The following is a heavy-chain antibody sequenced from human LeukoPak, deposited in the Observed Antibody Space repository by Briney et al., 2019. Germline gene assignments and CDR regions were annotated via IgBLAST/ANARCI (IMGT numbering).Heavy chain of an antibody. CDR3: AIERDSLIRGVLGAMDV. J-gene: IGHJ6*03. D-gene: IGHD3-10*01. V-gene: IGHV3-53*01. CDR1: EVSDTGNY. Sequence: PGGSLRLSCAPSEVSDTGNYMSWVRQAPGQGLEWVSLIYDSGTTHYADSVKGRFTISRDSSKNTVYLQMNYLRVEDTAVYYCAIERDSLIRGVLGAMDVWGRGTTVTVSS. CDR2: IYDSGTT.